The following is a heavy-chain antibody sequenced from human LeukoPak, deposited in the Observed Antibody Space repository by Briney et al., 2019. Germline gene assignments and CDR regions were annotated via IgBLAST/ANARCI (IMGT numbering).Heavy chain of an antibody. D-gene: IGHD2-21*02. J-gene: IGHJ5*02. CDR1: GGSFSGYY. CDR2: IYTSGTT. Sequence: SETLSLTCAVYGGSFSGYYWSWIRQPPGKGLEWIGRIYTSGTTKYNPSLKSRVTMSVDTSKNQFSLKLSSVTAADTAVYYCARDLGGDCCNWFDPWGQGTLVTVSS. CDR3: ARDLGGDCCNWFDP. V-gene: IGHV4-59*10.